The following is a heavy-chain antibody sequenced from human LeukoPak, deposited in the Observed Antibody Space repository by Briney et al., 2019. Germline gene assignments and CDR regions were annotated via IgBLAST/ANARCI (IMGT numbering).Heavy chain of an antibody. CDR3: ARGIVVVVAATHYYYYYMDV. CDR1: GGSISSYY. Sequence: SETLSLTCTVSGGSISSYYWSWIRQPPGKGLEWIGYIYYSGSTNYNPSLKSRVTISVDTSKNQFSLKLSSVTAADTAVYCCARGIVVVVAATHYYYYYMDVWGKGTTVTVSS. CDR2: IYYSGST. J-gene: IGHJ6*03. V-gene: IGHV4-59*01. D-gene: IGHD2-15*01.